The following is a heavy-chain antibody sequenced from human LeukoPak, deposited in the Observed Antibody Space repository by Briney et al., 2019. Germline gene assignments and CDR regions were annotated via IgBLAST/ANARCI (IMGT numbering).Heavy chain of an antibody. Sequence: GGSLRLSCAASGFRFSSYWMSWVRQAPGKGLEWVANINLDGSEKSCVDSVEGRFTISRDNAKNSLYPQMNSLRGEDTAVYYCARDSARSSSFAFDIWGQGTMVTASS. D-gene: IGHD3-3*02. CDR2: INLDGSEK. J-gene: IGHJ3*02. CDR1: GFRFSSYW. V-gene: IGHV3-7*01. CDR3: ARDSARSSSFAFDI.